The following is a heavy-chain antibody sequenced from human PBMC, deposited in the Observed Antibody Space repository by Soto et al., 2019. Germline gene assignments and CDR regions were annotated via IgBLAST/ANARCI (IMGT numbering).Heavy chain of an antibody. Sequence: LSLTCTVSGGSISTGDYYWSWIRQPPGKGLEWIGYIYYSGSTYYNPSLKSRVTISVDTSKNQLSLKLSSVTAADTAVYYCARSPRGYSYLPWFDPWGQGTMVTVYS. CDR2: IYYSGST. CDR1: GGSISTGDYY. CDR3: ARSPRGYSYLPWFDP. J-gene: IGHJ5*02. D-gene: IGHD5-12*01. V-gene: IGHV4-30-4*01.